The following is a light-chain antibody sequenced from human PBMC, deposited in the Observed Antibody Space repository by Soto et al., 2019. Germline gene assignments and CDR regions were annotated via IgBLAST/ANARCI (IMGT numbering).Light chain of an antibody. V-gene: IGKV3-20*01. Sequence: EIVLTQSPGTLSLSPGERATLSCRASQSVSSNNLAWYQQRPGQAPRVVIYGASTRATGIPERFSGSGSGTDFTLTISRLEPEDFEVYYCQPYGRSPFTFGPGTKVDIK. CDR2: GAS. CDR3: QPYGRSPFT. J-gene: IGKJ3*01. CDR1: QSVSSNN.